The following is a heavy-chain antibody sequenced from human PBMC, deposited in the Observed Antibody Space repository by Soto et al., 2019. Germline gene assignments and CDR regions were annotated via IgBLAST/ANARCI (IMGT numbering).Heavy chain of an antibody. D-gene: IGHD1-26*01. CDR3: ARRSSGTHGVDY. V-gene: IGHV3-33*01. CDR1: GFTFSTYG. CDR2: VWSDGSKE. Sequence: WVSLRLSCAASGFTFSTYGVHWVRQAPGKGLEWVAVVWSDGSKEFYADSVKGRFTISRDNSKNTVYLQMNSLRAEDTAVYYCARRSSGTHGVDYWGQGTMVTVSS. J-gene: IGHJ4*02.